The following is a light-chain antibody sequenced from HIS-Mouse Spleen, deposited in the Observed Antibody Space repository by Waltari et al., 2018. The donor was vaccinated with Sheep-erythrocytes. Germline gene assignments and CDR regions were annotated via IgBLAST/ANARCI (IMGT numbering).Light chain of an antibody. J-gene: IGLJ3*02. CDR2: EVS. CDR1: SSDVGCYNY. V-gene: IGLV2-8*01. Sequence: QSALTQPPSASGSPGQPVTISCTGTSSDVGCYNYVSWYQQHPGKAPKLLIYEVSKRPSGVPDRFSGSKSGNTASLTVSGLQAEDEADYYCSSYAGSNNWVFGGGTKLTVL. CDR3: SSYAGSNNWV.